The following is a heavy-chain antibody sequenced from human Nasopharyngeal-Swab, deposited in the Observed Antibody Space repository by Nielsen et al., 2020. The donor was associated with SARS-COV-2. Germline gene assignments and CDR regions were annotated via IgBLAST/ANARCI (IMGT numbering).Heavy chain of an antibody. CDR3: EGISSSNDAFDI. V-gene: IGHV3-74*01. J-gene: IGHJ3*02. CDR2: ISGDGSAT. D-gene: IGHD2-15*01. Sequence: GGSLRLSCVASGFNSSSYWMNWVRQVPGKGLVWVSRISGDGSATSYADSVQGRFIISRDNARNTVFLQMNSLREEDTAVYYCEGISSSNDAFDIWGQGTMVTVSS. CDR1: GFNSSSYW.